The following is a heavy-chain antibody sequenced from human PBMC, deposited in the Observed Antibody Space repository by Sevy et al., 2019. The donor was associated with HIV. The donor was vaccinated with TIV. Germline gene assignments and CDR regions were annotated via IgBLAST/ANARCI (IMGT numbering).Heavy chain of an antibody. CDR3: AIDECTKPHDY. CDR1: GFTFSKYS. V-gene: IGHV3-23*01. CDR2: LSFGCGEI. D-gene: IGHD2-8*01. Sequence: GGSLRLSCAASGFTFSKYSMSWVRQPPGKGLEWVSTLSFGCGEINYADSVKGRFTISRDNSKSSVYLQMNNLRPEDTAVYYCAIDECTKPHDYWGQGTLVTVSS. J-gene: IGHJ4*02.